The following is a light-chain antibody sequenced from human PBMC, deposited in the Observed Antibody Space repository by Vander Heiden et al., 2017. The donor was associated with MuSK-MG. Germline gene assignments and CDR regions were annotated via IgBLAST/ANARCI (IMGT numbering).Light chain of an antibody. CDR3: QQLNSYPLYT. CDR2: AAS. CDR1: QGISSY. V-gene: IGKV1-9*01. J-gene: IGKJ2*01. Sequence: DIQLTQSPSFLSASVGDRVTITCRASQGISSYLAWYQQKPGKAPKLLIYAASTLQSGVPSRFSGSGYGTEFTLTISSRQPEDFAAYYCQQLNSYPLYTFGQGTKLXIK.